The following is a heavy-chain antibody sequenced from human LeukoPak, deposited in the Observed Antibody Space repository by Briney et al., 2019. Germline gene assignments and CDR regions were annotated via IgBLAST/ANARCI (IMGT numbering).Heavy chain of an antibody. CDR2: ISSSGSTI. V-gene: IGHV3-11*01. J-gene: IGHJ4*02. Sequence: GGSLRLSCAASGFTFSDYYMSWIRQAPGKGLEWVSYISSSGSTIYYADSVKGRFTISRDSAKNSLYLQMNSLRAEDTAVYYCARRDGRDGDYEYVFDYWGQGTLVTVSS. CDR3: ARRDGRDGDYEYVFDY. CDR1: GFTFSDYY. D-gene: IGHD4-17*01.